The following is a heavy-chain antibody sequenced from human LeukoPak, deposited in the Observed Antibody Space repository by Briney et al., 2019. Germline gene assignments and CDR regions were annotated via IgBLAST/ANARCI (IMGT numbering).Heavy chain of an antibody. D-gene: IGHD3-10*01. CDR2: IYYSGST. CDR1: GGSISSSSYY. CDR3: ARHRGSGSPYFDY. V-gene: IGHV4-61*05. J-gene: IGHJ4*02. Sequence: SETLSLTCTVSGGSISSSSYYWSWIRQSPGKGLEWIGYIYYSGSTRYNPSLKSRVTISVDTSKNQFSLKLSSVTAADTAVYYCARHRGSGSPYFDYWGQGTLLTVSS.